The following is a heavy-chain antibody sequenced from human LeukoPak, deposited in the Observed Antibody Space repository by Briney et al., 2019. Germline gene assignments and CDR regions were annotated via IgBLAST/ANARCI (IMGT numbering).Heavy chain of an antibody. CDR3: ARVTGYMIEDYFDY. CDR1: GGSISSHY. Sequence: SETLSLTCTVSGGSISSHYWSWTRQPPGKGLEWIGYIYYSGSTNYNPSLKSRVTISVDTSKNQFSLKLNSVTAADTAVYYCARVTGYMIEDYFDYWGQGTLVTVSS. D-gene: IGHD3-9*01. V-gene: IGHV4-59*11. CDR2: IYYSGST. J-gene: IGHJ4*02.